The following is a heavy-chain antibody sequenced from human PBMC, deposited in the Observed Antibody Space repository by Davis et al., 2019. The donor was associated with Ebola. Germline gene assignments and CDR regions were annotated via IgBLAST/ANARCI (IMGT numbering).Heavy chain of an antibody. CDR1: GYTFTSYG. D-gene: IGHD3-10*01. V-gene: IGHV1-18*01. CDR2: ISGYEDNR. J-gene: IGHJ6*04. Sequence: SVKVSCKAFGYTFTSYGISWVRQAPGQGLEWMGWISGYEDNRNYPPRFQGRITLTKDRATSTVYMELSSLTSDDTAVYYCARDLATSSGAHFFYFGMDVWGEGTSVAVSS. CDR3: ARDLATSSGAHFFYFGMDV.